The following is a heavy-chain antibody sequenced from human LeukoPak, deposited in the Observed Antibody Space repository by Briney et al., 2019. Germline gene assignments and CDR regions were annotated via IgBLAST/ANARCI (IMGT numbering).Heavy chain of an antibody. V-gene: IGHV4-4*07. CDR3: ARGATVTTALNWFDP. CDR2: IYTSGST. J-gene: IGHJ5*02. Sequence: PSETLSLTCTVSGGSISSYYWSWIRQPAGKGLEWIGRIYTSGSTNYNPSLKSRVTMSVDTSKNQFSLKLSSVTAADTAVYYCARGATVTTALNWFDPWGQGTLVTVSS. D-gene: IGHD4-11*01. CDR1: GGSISSYY.